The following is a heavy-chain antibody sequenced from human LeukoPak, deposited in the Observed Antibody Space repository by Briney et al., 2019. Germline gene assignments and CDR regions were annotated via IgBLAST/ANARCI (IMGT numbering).Heavy chain of an antibody. D-gene: IGHD3-10*01. CDR3: ARDLGGSGSYYKGWFDP. CDR1: GFTFSSYA. CDR2: ISYDGSNK. V-gene: IGHV3-30*04. J-gene: IGHJ5*02. Sequence: GGSLRLSCAASGFTFSSYAMHWVRQAPGKGLEWVAVISYDGSNKYYADSVKGRFTISRDNSKNTLYLQMNSLRAEDTAVYYCARDLGGSGSYYKGWFDPWGQGTLVTVSS.